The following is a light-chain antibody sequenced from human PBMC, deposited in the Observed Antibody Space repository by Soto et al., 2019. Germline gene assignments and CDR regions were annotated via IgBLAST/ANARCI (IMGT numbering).Light chain of an antibody. J-gene: IGLJ1*01. V-gene: IGLV2-23*01. CDR2: EGT. CDR1: TSDVGGYNL. Sequence: QSALTQPASVSGSPGQSITIPCSGTTSDVGGYNLVSWYQQHTAKAPKLLIYEGTRRPSGVSSRFSGSKSGNTASLTISGLQAEDEADYYCCSYASSSSYVFGTGTKVTVL. CDR3: CSYASSSSYV.